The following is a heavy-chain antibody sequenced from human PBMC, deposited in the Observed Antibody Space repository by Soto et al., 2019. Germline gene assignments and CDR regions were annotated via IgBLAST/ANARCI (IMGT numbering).Heavy chain of an antibody. V-gene: IGHV4-31*03. Sequence: SETLSLTCTVSGGSISSGGYYWSWIRQHPGKGREGIGYIYYSGSTYYNPSLKSRVTISVDTSKNQFSLKLSSVTAADTAVYYCARELGYSSSWYYYYYGMDVWGQGTTVTVSS. CDR2: IYYSGST. J-gene: IGHJ6*02. CDR3: ARELGYSSSWYYYYYGMDV. D-gene: IGHD6-13*01. CDR1: GGSISSGGYY.